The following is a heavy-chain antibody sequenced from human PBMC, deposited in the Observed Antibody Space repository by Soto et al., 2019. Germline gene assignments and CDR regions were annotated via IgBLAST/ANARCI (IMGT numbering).Heavy chain of an antibody. D-gene: IGHD2-8*01. V-gene: IGHV1-69*01. CDR1: GGIFTNNA. CDR3: ATGVNNDVCNFYPGMAA. Sequence: QVQLVQSGAEVKKPGSSVKVSCKVSGGIFTNNAISWVRQAPGQGLARLGGVIPLFDTAYYAQIFRGRVRISAYAATTTAYMERSGLTPADTAVYFCATGVNNDVCNFYPGMAAWGKGPTVT. CDR2: VIPLFDTA. J-gene: IGHJ6*04.